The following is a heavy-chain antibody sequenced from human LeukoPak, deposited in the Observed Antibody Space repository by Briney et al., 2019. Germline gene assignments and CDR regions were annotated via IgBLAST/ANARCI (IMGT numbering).Heavy chain of an antibody. CDR3: GRGTNRPRYYYYYCYMGV. V-gene: IGHV4-34*01. CDR1: GGSFSGYY. D-gene: IGHD6-6*01. Sequence: PSETLSLTCAVYGGSFSGYYWSWIRQPPGKGLEWIGEINRSGSTNYNPSLKSRVTLLVDKSKKQFSPKLGSVTAPDTAVLYLGRGTNRPRYYYYYCYMGVLGKGTTGTVS. J-gene: IGHJ6*03. CDR2: INRSGST.